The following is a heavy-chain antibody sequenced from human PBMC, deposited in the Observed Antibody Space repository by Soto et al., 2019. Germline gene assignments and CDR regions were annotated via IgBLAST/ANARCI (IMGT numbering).Heavy chain of an antibody. CDR3: ARDVGYYYDSSGYYRFDY. Sequence: EVQLVESGGGLVQPGGSLRLSCAASGFTFSSYNMNWVRQAPGKGLEWVSHITSSSSTIYYADSVKGRFTISRDNAXXSXXLQMNSLRDEDTAVYYCARDVGYYYDSSGYYRFDYWGQGTLVTVSS. D-gene: IGHD3-22*01. J-gene: IGHJ4*02. CDR2: ITSSSSTI. V-gene: IGHV3-48*02. CDR1: GFTFSSYN.